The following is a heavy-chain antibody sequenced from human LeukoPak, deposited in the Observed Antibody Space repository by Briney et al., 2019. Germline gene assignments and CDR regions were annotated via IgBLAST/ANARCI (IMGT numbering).Heavy chain of an antibody. Sequence: TGGSLRLSCAASGFTVSSKYMSWVRQAPGEGLEWVSVIYSGGSTYYADSVKGRFTISRDNAKNSLYLQMNSLRAEDTAVYYCAREVASEQWLVRNYYYGMDVWGQGTTVTVSS. CDR2: IYSGGST. CDR1: GFTVSSKY. CDR3: AREVASEQWLVRNYYYGMDV. D-gene: IGHD6-19*01. J-gene: IGHJ6*02. V-gene: IGHV3-66*01.